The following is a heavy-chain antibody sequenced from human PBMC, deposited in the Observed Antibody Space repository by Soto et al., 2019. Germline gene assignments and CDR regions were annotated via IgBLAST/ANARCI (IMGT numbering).Heavy chain of an antibody. J-gene: IGHJ4*02. CDR2: IYYSGST. V-gene: IGHV4-39*01. D-gene: IGHD3-10*01. CDR1: GGSISSSSYY. CDR3: ARWEVRGVYFDY. Sequence: SETLSLTCTVSGGSISSSSYYWGWIRQPPGKGLEWIGSIYYSGSTYYNPSLKSRVTISVDTSKNQFSLKLSSVTAADTAVYYCARWEVRGVYFDYWGQGTLVTVSS.